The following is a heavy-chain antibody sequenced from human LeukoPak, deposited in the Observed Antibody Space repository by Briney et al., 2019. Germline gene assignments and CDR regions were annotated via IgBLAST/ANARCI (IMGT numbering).Heavy chain of an antibody. D-gene: IGHD5-18*01. CDR3: ARGYSYGQLYYYYYMDV. CDR2: IYYSGST. V-gene: IGHV4-59*01. J-gene: IGHJ6*03. Sequence: SETLSLTCTVSGGSISSYYWSWIRQPPGKGLEWIGYIYYSGSTNYNPSLKSRVTISVDTSKNQFSLKLSSVTAADTAVYYCARGYSYGQLYYYYYMDVWGKGTTVTVSS. CDR1: GGSISSYY.